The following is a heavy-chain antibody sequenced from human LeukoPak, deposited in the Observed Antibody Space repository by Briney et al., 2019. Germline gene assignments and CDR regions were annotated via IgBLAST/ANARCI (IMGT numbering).Heavy chain of an antibody. J-gene: IGHJ6*03. CDR2: IWYDGSNK. V-gene: IGHV3-33*01. CDR1: GFTFSNYG. Sequence: PGRSLRLSCAASGFTFSNYGMHWVRQAPGKGLEWVAVIWYDGSNKYYVDSVKGRFTISRDNAKNSLYLQMNSLRAEDTAVYYCARAPPYRVYYMDVWGKGTTVTVSS. D-gene: IGHD4-11*01. CDR3: ARAPPYRVYYMDV.